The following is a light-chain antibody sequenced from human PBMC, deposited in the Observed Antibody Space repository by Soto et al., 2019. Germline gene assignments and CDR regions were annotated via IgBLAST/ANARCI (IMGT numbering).Light chain of an antibody. V-gene: IGKV1-39*01. CDR1: QSISSY. CDR3: QQSYSNPIT. CDR2: AAS. Sequence: DIQMTQSPSSLSASVGDRVTITCRASQSISSYLNWYQQTKGKAPKILIYAASSLQSGVPSRFSGSGSGTDFTLTISSLQPEDFETYYCQQSYSNPITFGQGTRLEIK. J-gene: IGKJ5*01.